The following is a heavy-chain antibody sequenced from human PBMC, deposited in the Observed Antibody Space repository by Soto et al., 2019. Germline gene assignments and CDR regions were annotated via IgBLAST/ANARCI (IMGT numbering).Heavy chain of an antibody. V-gene: IGHV2-5*01. Sequence: QITLKESGPTLVKPTQPLTLTCSFSGFSLSTTGRGVGWVRQPPGTALEWLAVIYWNDDKRFSPSLKSRLTITKDTSKNHVVLTMTNMDPVDTATYYCAHRGYGDYPRDNWFDPWGQGTLVTVSS. CDR1: GFSLSTTGRG. CDR2: IYWNDDK. CDR3: AHRGYGDYPRDNWFDP. J-gene: IGHJ5*02. D-gene: IGHD4-17*01.